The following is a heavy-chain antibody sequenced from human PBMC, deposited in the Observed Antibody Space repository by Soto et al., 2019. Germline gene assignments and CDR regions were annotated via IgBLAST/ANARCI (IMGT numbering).Heavy chain of an antibody. D-gene: IGHD3-10*01. CDR3: AKGGANYYAVVGWDY. V-gene: IGHV3-9*01. Sequence: EGQLVESGGGLAQPGRSLRLSCAASGFTFDHYAMHWVRQAPGKGLEWVSGISGNSVGGVYADPVKDRFTISRDNAKNSLYLQMNRLRAEDTALYYCAKGGANYYAVVGWDYWGQGTPVTVSS. CDR1: GFTFDHYA. CDR2: ISGNSVGG. J-gene: IGHJ4*02.